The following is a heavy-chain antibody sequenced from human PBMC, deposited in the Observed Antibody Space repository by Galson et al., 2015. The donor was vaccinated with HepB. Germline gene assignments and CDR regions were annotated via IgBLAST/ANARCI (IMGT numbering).Heavy chain of an antibody. CDR3: ARVGSSNGFDI. V-gene: IGHV3-21*01. CDR2: ISSGGSAT. J-gene: IGHJ3*02. CDR1: GFTFSSYS. D-gene: IGHD6-6*01. Sequence: SLRLSCAASGFTFSSYSMNWVRQAPGKGLEWVSSISSGGSATDYADSVKGRFTISRDNAKNTMYLQMNSLRAEDTALYYCARVGSSNGFDIWGRGTMVTVSS.